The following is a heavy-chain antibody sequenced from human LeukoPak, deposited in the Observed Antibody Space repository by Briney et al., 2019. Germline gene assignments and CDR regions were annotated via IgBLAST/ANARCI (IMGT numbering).Heavy chain of an antibody. CDR2: ISYSGST. CDR3: ARSTSTMTAYVY. J-gene: IGHJ4*02. V-gene: IGHV4-59*01. CDR1: GGSISSYY. D-gene: IGHD3-9*01. Sequence: SGTLSLTCTVSGGSISSYYWSWIRQPPGKGLEWIGYISYSGSTNYNPSLKSRVTISVDTSKSQFSLKLASVTAADTAVYYCARSTSTMTAYVYWGQGSLVTVSS.